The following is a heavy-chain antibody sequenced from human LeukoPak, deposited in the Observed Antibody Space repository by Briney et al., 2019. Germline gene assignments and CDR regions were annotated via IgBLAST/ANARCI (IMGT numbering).Heavy chain of an antibody. CDR1: GFTFDVYA. CDR2: ISWNSGSI. V-gene: IGHV3-9*01. CDR3: AREKQWELNY. D-gene: IGHD1-26*01. J-gene: IGHJ4*02. Sequence: GGSLRLSCAASGFTFDVYAMHWVRQAPGKGLEWVSGISWNSGSIGYADSVKGRFTISRDNAKNSLYLQMNSLRAEDAALYYCAREKQWELNYWGQGTLVTVSS.